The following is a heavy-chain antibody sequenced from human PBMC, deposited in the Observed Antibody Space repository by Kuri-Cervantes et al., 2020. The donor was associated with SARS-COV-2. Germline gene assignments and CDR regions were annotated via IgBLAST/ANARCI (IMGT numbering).Heavy chain of an antibody. CDR1: GYTFTSYG. CDR3: ARVPKIGHCSSTSCSGHAFDI. V-gene: IGHV1-8*03. Sequence: ASVKVSCKASGYTFTSYGINWVRQATGQGLEWMGWMNPNSGNTGYAQKFQGRVTITRNTSISTAYMELSSLRSEDTAVYYCARVPKIGHCSSTSCSGHAFDIWGQGTMVTVSS. J-gene: IGHJ3*02. CDR2: MNPNSGNT. D-gene: IGHD2-2*01.